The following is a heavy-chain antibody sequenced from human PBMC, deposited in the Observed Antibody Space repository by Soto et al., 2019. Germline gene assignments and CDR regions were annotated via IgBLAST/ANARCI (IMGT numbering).Heavy chain of an antibody. Sequence: EVQLVESGGNLVQPGGSLRLSCAASGFTLSGYAMSWVRQAPGKGLEWVSIISGNGVNTYYADSVKGRLTISRDNFKNTLYLQIHSLRAEDTAVYFCAKDHEKSEEPTIIGYYYNGMDVWGQGTTVTVSS. CDR3: AKDHEKSEEPTIIGYYYNGMDV. J-gene: IGHJ6*02. D-gene: IGHD3-22*01. CDR2: ISGNGVNT. CDR1: GFTLSGYA. V-gene: IGHV3-23*04.